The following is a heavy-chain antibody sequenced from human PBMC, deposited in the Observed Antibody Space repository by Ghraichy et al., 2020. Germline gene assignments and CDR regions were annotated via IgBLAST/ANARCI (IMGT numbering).Heavy chain of an antibody. CDR3: ARYCSAGSCYKSNVGDDKKFDC. V-gene: IGHV1-69*04. CDR1: GGTFSTYA. D-gene: IGHD2-15*01. Sequence: SVKVSCRASGGTFSTYAVSWVRQAPGQGLEWMGRIIPIVGVANYAQNFQGRVTITADKSTSTAYMELRSLRSEDTAMYYCARYCSAGSCYKSNVGDDKKFDCWGQGTLVTVSS. J-gene: IGHJ4*02. CDR2: IIPIVGVA.